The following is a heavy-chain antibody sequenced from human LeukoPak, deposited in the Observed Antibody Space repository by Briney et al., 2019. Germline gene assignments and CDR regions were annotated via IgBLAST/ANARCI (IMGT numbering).Heavy chain of an antibody. CDR2: INPNSGGT. V-gene: IGHV1-2*02. CDR1: GYTFTGYY. J-gene: IGHJ5*02. D-gene: IGHD3-22*01. CDR3: TRYHGSYNWFDP. Sequence: ASVKVSCKASGYTFTGYYMHWVRQAPGQGLEWMGWINPNSGGTNYAQKFQGRVTMTRDTSISTAYMELSRLRSDDTAVYYCTRYHGSYNWFDPWGQGTLVTVSS.